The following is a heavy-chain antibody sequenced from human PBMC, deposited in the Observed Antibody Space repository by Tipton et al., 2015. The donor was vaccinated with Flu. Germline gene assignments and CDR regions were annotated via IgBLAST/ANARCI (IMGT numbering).Heavy chain of an antibody. D-gene: IGHD4/OR15-4a*01. J-gene: IGHJ4*02. CDR3: ARVVRGAGIDY. CDR1: GGSIIPYF. V-gene: IGHV4-59*01. Sequence: TLSLTCTVSGGSIIPYFWSWIRQPPGKGLEWLGYVYYSGSTNYNPSLNSRVSMSVDTSENQFSLTLTSVTAADTAVYYCARVVRGAGIDYWGQGTLVTVST. CDR2: VYYSGST.